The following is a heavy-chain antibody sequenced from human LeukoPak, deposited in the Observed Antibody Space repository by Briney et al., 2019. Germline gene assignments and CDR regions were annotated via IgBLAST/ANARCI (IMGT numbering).Heavy chain of an antibody. CDR2: LYSGGNT. V-gene: IGHV3-23*03. CDR3: ARGSDYTYGYIGY. Sequence: GGSLRLSCAASGFTFSSYAMSWVRQAPGKGLEWVSVLYSGGNTYYADSVKGRFTISRDNSKNTLYLQMDSLRAEDTAVYYCARGSDYTYGYIGYWGQGTLVTVSS. J-gene: IGHJ4*02. D-gene: IGHD2-2*02. CDR1: GFTFSSYA.